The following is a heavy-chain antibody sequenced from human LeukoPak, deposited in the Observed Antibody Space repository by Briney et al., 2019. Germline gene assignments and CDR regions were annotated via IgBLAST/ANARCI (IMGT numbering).Heavy chain of an antibody. V-gene: IGHV3-15*01. CDR3: TAIMTEDY. Sequence: GGSLTLSCAASGFTFSDFYMGWVRQAPGRGLEWVGRSKSKTDGVTTDYAAPVKGRFTISRDDSKNTLYLQMNSLKTEDTAVYYCTAIMTEDYWGQGTLVTVSS. CDR2: SKSKTDGVTT. D-gene: IGHD2-21*02. CDR1: GFTFSDFY. J-gene: IGHJ4*02.